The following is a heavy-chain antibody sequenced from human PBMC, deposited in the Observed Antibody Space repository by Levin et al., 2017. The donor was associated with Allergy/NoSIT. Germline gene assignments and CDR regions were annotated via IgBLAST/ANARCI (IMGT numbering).Heavy chain of an antibody. CDR3: ARGGTVTTRGDWFDP. D-gene: IGHD4-17*01. J-gene: IGHJ5*02. Sequence: SQTLSLTCAVSGGSISSGGYSWSWIRQPPGKGLEWIGYIYHSGSTYYNPSLKSRVTISVDRSKNQFSLKLSSVTAADTAVYYCARGGTVTTRGDWFDPWGQGTLVTVSS. V-gene: IGHV4-30-2*01. CDR2: IYHSGST. CDR1: GGSISSGGYS.